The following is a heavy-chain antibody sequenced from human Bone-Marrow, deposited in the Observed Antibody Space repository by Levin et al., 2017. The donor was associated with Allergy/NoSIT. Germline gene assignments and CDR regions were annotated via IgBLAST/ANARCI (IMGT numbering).Heavy chain of an antibody. J-gene: IGHJ4*02. Sequence: GGSLRLSCVGSHFNFGYVWMNWVRQAPGKGLEWVGRIKSKADSATTEYAAAVTDRFTISRDDSKNTLYLPMERVKTEDTAVYYCTTDYGDYVGFDYWGQGTQVLVSS. CDR2: IKSKADSATT. V-gene: IGHV3-15*07. CDR1: HFNFGYVW. CDR3: TTDYGDYVGFDY. D-gene: IGHD4-17*01.